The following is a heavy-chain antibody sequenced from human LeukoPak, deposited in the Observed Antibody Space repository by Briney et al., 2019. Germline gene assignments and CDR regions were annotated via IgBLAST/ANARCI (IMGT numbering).Heavy chain of an antibody. V-gene: IGHV3-30-3*01. J-gene: IGHJ4*02. CDR3: ARDLSSIVVVITSLGY. Sequence: GGSLRLSCAASGFTFSSYAMHWVRQAPGKGLEWVAVISYDGSNKYYADSVKGRFTISRDNSKNTPYLQMNSLRAEDTAVYYCARDLSSIVVVITSLGYWGQGTLVTVSS. D-gene: IGHD3-22*01. CDR1: GFTFSSYA. CDR2: ISYDGSNK.